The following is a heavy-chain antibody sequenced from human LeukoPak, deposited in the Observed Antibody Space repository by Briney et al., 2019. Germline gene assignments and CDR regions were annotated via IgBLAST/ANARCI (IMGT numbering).Heavy chain of an antibody. CDR3: ARVNDFWSGSTNYYFDY. V-gene: IGHV4-59*01. CDR1: SGSISSYY. CDR2: IYYSGST. J-gene: IGHJ4*02. D-gene: IGHD3-3*01. Sequence: SETLSLTCTVSSGSISSYYWSWIRQPPGKGLEWIGYIYYSGSTSYNPSLKSRVTISVDTSKNQFSLKLSSVTAADTAVYYCARVNDFWSGSTNYYFDYWGQGTLVTVSS.